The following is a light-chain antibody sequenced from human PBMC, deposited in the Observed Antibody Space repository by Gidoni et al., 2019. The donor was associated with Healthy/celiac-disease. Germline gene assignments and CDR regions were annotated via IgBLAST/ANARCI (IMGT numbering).Light chain of an antibody. CDR1: QSVSSWC. Sequence: EVVLTQSPGTLSLSPGERATLSCRASQSVSSWCLDWYQQTPGQAPRLRRATGIPDRFSGSGSGTDFTLTITRLEPEDVAVYYCQQCGSSPYTFGQGTNLEI. CDR3: QQCGSSPYT. V-gene: IGKV3-20*01. J-gene: IGKJ2*01.